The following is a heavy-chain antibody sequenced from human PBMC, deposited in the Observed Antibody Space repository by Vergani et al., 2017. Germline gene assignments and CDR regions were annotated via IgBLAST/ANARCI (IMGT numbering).Heavy chain of an antibody. V-gene: IGHV4-30-4*08. Sequence: QVQLQESGPGLVKPSQTLSLTCSVSGGSISTGISYWSWIRQPPGGALVWIGYISYLGTTYYNPTLKSRLAFSVDTSKNLFSLRLKSVTATDTGMYYCARPVGPSAIADGYHVWGQGTMVTVS. CDR2: ISYLGTT. CDR1: GGSISTGISY. J-gene: IGHJ3*01. CDR3: ARPVGPSAIADGYHV. D-gene: IGHD3-10*01.